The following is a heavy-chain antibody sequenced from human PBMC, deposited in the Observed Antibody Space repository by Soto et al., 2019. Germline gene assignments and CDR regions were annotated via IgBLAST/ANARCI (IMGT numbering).Heavy chain of an antibody. CDR3: ARVPSP. V-gene: IGHV4-39*07. Sequence: PSETLSLTCTVSGGSISSSSYYWGWIRQPPGKGLEWIGTIFYGGSTYYNPSLKSRVTISVDRSKNQFSLKLSSVTAADTAVYYCARVPSPWGQGTLVTVSS. CDR2: IFYGGST. CDR1: GGSISSSSYY. J-gene: IGHJ5*02.